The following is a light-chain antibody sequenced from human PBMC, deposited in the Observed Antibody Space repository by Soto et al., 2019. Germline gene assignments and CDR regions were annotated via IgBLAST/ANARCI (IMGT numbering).Light chain of an antibody. J-gene: IGKJ4*01. Sequence: DIPMTQSPSNLSASVGDRVTITCRASQSISTWMAWFQQKPGKAPKVLMYKASSLESGVPSRFSGSGSGTEFTLTISSLQPDDLGTYYCQQYNNYPLTFGGGTKVEIK. CDR2: KAS. CDR1: QSISTW. CDR3: QQYNNYPLT. V-gene: IGKV1-5*03.